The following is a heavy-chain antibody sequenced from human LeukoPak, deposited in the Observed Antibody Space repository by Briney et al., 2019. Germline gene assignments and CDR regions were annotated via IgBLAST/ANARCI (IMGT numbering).Heavy chain of an antibody. V-gene: IGHV1-69*05. CDR2: IIPIFGTA. CDR1: GGTFSSYA. J-gene: IGHJ4*02. Sequence: SVKVSCKASGGTFSSYAISWVRQAPGQGLEWMGGIIPIFGTANYAQKLQGRVTMTTDTSTSTAYMELRSLRSDDTAVYYCARAPVRPAPLFDYWGQGTLVTVSS. CDR3: ARAPVRPAPLFDY. D-gene: IGHD4-17*01.